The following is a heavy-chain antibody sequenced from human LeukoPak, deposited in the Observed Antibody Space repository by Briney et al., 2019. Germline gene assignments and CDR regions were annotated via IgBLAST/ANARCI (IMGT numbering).Heavy chain of an antibody. CDR2: IYHSGST. Sequence: PSETLPLTCAVSGGSISSGGYSWSWIRQPPGKGLEWIGYIYHSGSTYYNPSLKSRVTISVDRSKNQFSLKLSSVTAADTAVYYCARALLWSGYYTGIYYFDYWGQGTLVTVSS. CDR3: ARALLWSGYYTGIYYFDY. V-gene: IGHV4-30-2*01. CDR1: GGSISSGGYS. D-gene: IGHD3-3*01. J-gene: IGHJ4*02.